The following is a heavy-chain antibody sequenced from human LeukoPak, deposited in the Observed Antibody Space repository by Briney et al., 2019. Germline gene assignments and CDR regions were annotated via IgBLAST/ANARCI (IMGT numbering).Heavy chain of an antibody. CDR2: IDISGSS. Sequence: PSETLSLTCTVSGGSISSYDWSWIRQPAGKGLEWIGRIDISGSSEYNPSLKSRLTMSVDTSKNQFSLRLSSVTAADTAVYYCARERDDYGDYDDAFDIWGQGTMVTVSS. CDR1: GGSISSYD. D-gene: IGHD4-17*01. CDR3: ARERDDYGDYDDAFDI. V-gene: IGHV4-4*07. J-gene: IGHJ3*02.